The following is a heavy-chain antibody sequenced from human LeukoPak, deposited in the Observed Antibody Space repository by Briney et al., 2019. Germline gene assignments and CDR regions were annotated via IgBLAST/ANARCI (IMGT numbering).Heavy chain of an antibody. CDR2: ISSSSSTI. CDR3: ARDAGHCSSTSCYYWFDP. CDR1: GFTFSSYS. Sequence: GGSLRLSCAASGFTFSSYSMNWVRQAPGKGLEWVSYISSSSSTIYYADSVKGRFTISRDNAKNSLYLQMNSLRAEDTAVYYCARDAGHCSSTSCYYWFDPWGQGTLVTVSS. V-gene: IGHV3-48*04. J-gene: IGHJ5*02. D-gene: IGHD2-2*01.